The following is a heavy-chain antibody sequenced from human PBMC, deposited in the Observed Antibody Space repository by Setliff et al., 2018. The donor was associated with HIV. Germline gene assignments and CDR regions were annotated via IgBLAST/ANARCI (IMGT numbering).Heavy chain of an antibody. CDR3: VNPSGAMGDFDS. V-gene: IGHV4-34*01. J-gene: IGHJ4*02. CDR2: INHSGST. D-gene: IGHD3-16*01. CDR1: GGSLSDHY. Sequence: SETLSLTCAVYGGSLSDHYWSWIRQPPGKGLEWIGEINHSGSTNYNPSLRSRVSISVDTSKNRFSLQLTSVTAADTAVYYCVNPSGAMGDFDSWGQGTLVTVSS.